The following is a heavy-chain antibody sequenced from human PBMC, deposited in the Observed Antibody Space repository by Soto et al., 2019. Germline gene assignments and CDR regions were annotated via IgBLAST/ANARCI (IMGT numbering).Heavy chain of an antibody. CDR2: ISYDGSNK. CDR3: ARGMRMYYDFWSGYYEGGGPYYYGMDV. J-gene: IGHJ6*02. CDR1: GFTFSSYA. V-gene: IGHV3-30-3*01. D-gene: IGHD3-3*01. Sequence: GGSLRLSCAASGFTFSSYAMHWVRQAPGKGLEWVAVISYDGSNKYYADSVKGRFTIFRDNSKNTLYLQMNSLRAEDTAVYYCARGMRMYYDFWSGYYEGGGPYYYGMDVWGQGT.